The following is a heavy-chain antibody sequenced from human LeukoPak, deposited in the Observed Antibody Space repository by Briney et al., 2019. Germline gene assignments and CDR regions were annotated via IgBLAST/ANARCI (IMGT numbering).Heavy chain of an antibody. CDR2: LYSDGNT. D-gene: IGHD1-14*01. J-gene: IGHJ4*02. CDR3: ARGVEPLAANTLAY. CDR1: GFNVITKH. Sequence: PGGSLRLSCAASGFNVITKHMTLVRPAPGKGLELVSVLYSDGNTKYADSVQGRFTISRDNSKNTLYLEMNSLSPDDTAVYYCARGVEPLAANTLAYWGQGTLVTVSS. V-gene: IGHV3-53*01.